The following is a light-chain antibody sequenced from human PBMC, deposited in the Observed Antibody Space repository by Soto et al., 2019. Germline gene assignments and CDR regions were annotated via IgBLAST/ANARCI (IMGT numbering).Light chain of an antibody. CDR1: QTVSSY. Sequence: ENVLTQSPGTLSLSPGERATLSCRASQTVSSYLTWYQQRPGQAPRLLISGASRRATGFPDRFSGSGSGTDFALAISRLEPEDFALYYCQQYGTSPITFGQGTRLEIK. J-gene: IGKJ5*01. CDR3: QQYGTSPIT. V-gene: IGKV3-20*01. CDR2: GAS.